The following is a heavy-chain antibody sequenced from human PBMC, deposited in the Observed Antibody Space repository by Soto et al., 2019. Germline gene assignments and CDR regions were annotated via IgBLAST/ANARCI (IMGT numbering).Heavy chain of an antibody. J-gene: IGHJ6*02. CDR1: GGSISSGDYY. CDR2: IYYSGST. CDR3: ARVWNWRYYDSSGYYSKGANSPRYYYYYGVDV. V-gene: IGHV4-30-4*01. D-gene: IGHD3-22*01. Sequence: PSETLSLTCTVSGGSISSGDYYWSWIRQPPGKGLEWIGYIYYSGSTYYNPSLKSRVTISVDTSKNQFSLKLSSVTAADTAVYYCARVWNWRYYDSSGYYSKGANSPRYYYYYGVDVWGQGTTVTVSS.